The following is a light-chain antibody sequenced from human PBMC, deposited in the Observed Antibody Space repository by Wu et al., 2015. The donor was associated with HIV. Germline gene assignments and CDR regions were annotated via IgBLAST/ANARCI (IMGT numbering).Light chain of an antibody. CDR1: QSVSNY. CDR3: QQRSKWPLIT. V-gene: IGKV3-11*01. CDR2: DAS. J-gene: IGKJ4*01. Sequence: EIVLTQSPATLSLSPGERATLSCRASQSVSNYLAWYRQKPGQAPRLLIYDASNRATGIPARFRGSGSGTDFTLTISSLEPEDFAVYYCQQRSKWPLITFGGGTKVEIK.